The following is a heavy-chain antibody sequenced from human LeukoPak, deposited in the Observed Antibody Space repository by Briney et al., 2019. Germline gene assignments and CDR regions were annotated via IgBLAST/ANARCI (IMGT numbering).Heavy chain of an antibody. V-gene: IGHV3-23*01. D-gene: IGHD1-26*01. Sequence: SGSGGSTYYADSVKGRFTISRDNSKNTLYLQMNSLGAEDTAVYYCAKAGRLLHDYWGQGTLVTVSS. CDR3: AKAGRLLHDY. J-gene: IGHJ4*02. CDR2: SGSGGST.